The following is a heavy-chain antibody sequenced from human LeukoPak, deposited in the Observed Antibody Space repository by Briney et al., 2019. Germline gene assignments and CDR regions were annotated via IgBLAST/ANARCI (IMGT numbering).Heavy chain of an antibody. CDR1: GFTFSGYA. CDR2: LHNDAQTS. J-gene: IGHJ4*02. Sequence: PGASLRLSCTASGFTFSGYAMIWVRQAPGKGLEWVSILHNDAQTSYYADSVKGPFTVSRDNSKNTLYLEMNSLTVEDTAVYYCAKGEGGTYFNYCFDYWGQGTLVTVPS. CDR3: AKGEGGTYFNYCFDY. D-gene: IGHD1-26*01. V-gene: IGHV3-23*03.